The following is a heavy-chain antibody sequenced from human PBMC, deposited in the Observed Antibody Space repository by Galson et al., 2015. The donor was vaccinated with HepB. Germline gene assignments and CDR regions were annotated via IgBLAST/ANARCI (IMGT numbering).Heavy chain of an antibody. CDR2: IGTAGDT. CDR3: ARARWDYGSGNDLRYWCFDL. J-gene: IGHJ2*01. D-gene: IGHD3-10*01. V-gene: IGHV3-13*04. CDR1: GFTFSSYD. Sequence: SLRLSCAASGFTFSSYDMHWVRQATGKGLEWVSAIGTAGDTYYPGSVKGRFTISRENAKNSLYLQMNSLRAGDTAVYYCARARWDYGSGNDLRYWCFDLWGRGTLVTVSS.